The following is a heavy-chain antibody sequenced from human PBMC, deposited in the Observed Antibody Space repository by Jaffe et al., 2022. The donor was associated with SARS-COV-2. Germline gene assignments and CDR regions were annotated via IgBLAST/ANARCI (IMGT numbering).Heavy chain of an antibody. D-gene: IGHD1-26*01. CDR3: AKDISSGATTTPLDY. CDR1: GFTFDDYA. Sequence: EVQLVESGGGLVQPGRSLRLSCAASGFTFDDYAMHWVRQAPGKGLEWVSGISWNSGSIGYADSVKGRFTISRDNAKNSLYLQMNSLRAEDTALYYCAKDISSGATTTPLDYWGQGTLVTVSS. V-gene: IGHV3-9*01. CDR2: ISWNSGSI. J-gene: IGHJ4*02.